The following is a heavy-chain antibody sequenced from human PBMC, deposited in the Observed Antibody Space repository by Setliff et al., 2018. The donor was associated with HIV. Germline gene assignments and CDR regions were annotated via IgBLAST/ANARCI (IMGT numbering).Heavy chain of an antibody. D-gene: IGHD3-3*01. CDR1: GGSISTSNYY. V-gene: IGHV4-39*07. Sequence: PSETLSLTCILSGGSISTSNYYWGWIRQPPGKGLEWIGSIYYSGSTYYTPSLKSRVTISVDTSKNQFSLKLSSVTAADTAVYYCASFSPPFDYWGQGTLVTVSS. J-gene: IGHJ4*02. CDR3: ASFSPPFDY. CDR2: IYYSGST.